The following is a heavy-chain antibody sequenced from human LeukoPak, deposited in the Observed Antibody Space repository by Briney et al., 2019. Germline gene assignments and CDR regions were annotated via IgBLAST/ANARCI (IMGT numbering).Heavy chain of an antibody. D-gene: IGHD3-10*01. Sequence: SETLSLTCTVSGGSISSSSYYWGWIRQPPGKGLEWIGSIYYSGSTYHNPSLKSRVTIPVDTSKNQFSLKLSSVTAADTAVYYCARHERIRGVHWGQGTLVTVSS. CDR3: ARHERIRGVH. CDR1: GGSISSSSYY. V-gene: IGHV4-39*01. J-gene: IGHJ4*02. CDR2: IYYSGST.